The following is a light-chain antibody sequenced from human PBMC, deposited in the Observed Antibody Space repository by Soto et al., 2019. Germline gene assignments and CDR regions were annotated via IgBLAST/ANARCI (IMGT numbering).Light chain of an antibody. CDR2: DVT. CDR3: CSYAGRSPVV. CDR1: ISDVGFYAR. J-gene: IGLJ3*02. V-gene: IGLV2-18*02. Sequence: QSALTQPPSVSGSPGQSVTISCTGTISDVGFYARVSWYQQPPGTAPKLLIYDVTNRPSGVPDRFSGSQSGKTASLTISGLQAGDEADYYCCSYAGRSPVVFGGGTQLTVL.